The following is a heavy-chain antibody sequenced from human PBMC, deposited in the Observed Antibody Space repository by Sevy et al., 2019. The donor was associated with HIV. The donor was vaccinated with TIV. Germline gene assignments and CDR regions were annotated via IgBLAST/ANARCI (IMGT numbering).Heavy chain of an antibody. CDR2: A. CDR3: AREGERYDTRAAFDI. Sequence: ANYAQKFQGRVTITADESTRTVYMQLSSLRSEDTAVYYCAREGERYDTRAAFDIWGQGTLVTVSS. J-gene: IGHJ3*02. V-gene: IGHV1-69*01. D-gene: IGHD3-22*01.